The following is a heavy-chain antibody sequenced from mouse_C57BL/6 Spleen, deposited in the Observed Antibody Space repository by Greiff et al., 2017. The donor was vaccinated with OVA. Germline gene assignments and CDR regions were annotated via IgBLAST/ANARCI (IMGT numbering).Heavy chain of an antibody. V-gene: IGHV1-50*01. CDR3: ARRERDDYGSSWYFEV. J-gene: IGHJ1*03. CDR2: IDPSDSYT. CDR1: GYTFTSYW. D-gene: IGHD1-1*01. Sequence: QVQLQQPGAELVKPGASVKLSCKASGYTFTSYWMPWVKQRPGQGLEWIGEIDPSDSYTNYNQKFKGKATLTVDTSSSTAYMQLSSLTSEDSAVYYCARRERDDYGSSWYFEVWGTGTTVTVSS.